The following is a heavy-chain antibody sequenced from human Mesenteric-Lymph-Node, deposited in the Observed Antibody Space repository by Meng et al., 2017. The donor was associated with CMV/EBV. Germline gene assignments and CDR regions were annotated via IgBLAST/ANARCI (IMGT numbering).Heavy chain of an antibody. V-gene: IGHV3-23*01. D-gene: IGHD5-12*01. J-gene: IGHJ4*02. CDR2: ISGTDDDSA. CDR1: GFTFSTYA. Sequence: GGSLRLSCAASGFTFSTYAMSWVRQAPGKGLEWVSTISGTDDDSANYADSVRGRFTISRDNVKNSVHLQMNGLRAEDTGLYFCAKMGPWIVATHWGQGILVTVSS. CDR3: AKMGPWIVATH.